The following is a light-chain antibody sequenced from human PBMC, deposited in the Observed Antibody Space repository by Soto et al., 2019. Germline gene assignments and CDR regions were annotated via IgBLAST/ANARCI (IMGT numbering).Light chain of an antibody. V-gene: IGKV3-15*01. Sequence: EIVMTQSPATLSVSPGERATLFCRASQSVRSNFLAWYQQNPGQAPSLLIYGASIRATGIPARFSGSGSGTEFTLTINSLQSEDFAVYYCQQHSAWPLTFGGGTKVEIK. J-gene: IGKJ4*01. CDR3: QQHSAWPLT. CDR2: GAS. CDR1: QSVRSN.